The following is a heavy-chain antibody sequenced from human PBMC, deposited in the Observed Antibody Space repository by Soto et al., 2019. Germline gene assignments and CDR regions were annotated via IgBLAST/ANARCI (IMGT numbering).Heavy chain of an antibody. CDR2: IYSGGYT. J-gene: IGHJ4*02. Sequence: EVQVVESGGDLVQPGGSLRLSCAASGFTVSSNYMSWVRQAPGKGLEWVSIIYSGGYTNYADSVKGRFTISRDNSKNTLYRQMNSLSAEDTAVYYCARSVPPDYWGQGTLVTVSS. CDR1: GFTVSSNY. D-gene: IGHD6-6*01. CDR3: ARSVPPDY. V-gene: IGHV3-66*01.